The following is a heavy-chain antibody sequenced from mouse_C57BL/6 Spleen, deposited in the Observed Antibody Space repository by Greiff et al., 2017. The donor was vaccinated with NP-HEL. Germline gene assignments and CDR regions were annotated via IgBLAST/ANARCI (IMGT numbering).Heavy chain of an antibody. J-gene: IGHJ1*03. CDR3: ARVSVVAHWYFDV. CDR1: GYTFTSYW. Sequence: QVQLQQPGAELVKPGASVKLSCKASGYTFTSYWMHWVKQRPGQGLEWIGMIHPNSGSTNYNEKFKSKATLTVDKSSSTAYMQLSSLTSEDSAVYCCARVSVVAHWYFDVWGTGTTVTVSS. CDR2: IHPNSGST. V-gene: IGHV1-64*01. D-gene: IGHD1-1*01.